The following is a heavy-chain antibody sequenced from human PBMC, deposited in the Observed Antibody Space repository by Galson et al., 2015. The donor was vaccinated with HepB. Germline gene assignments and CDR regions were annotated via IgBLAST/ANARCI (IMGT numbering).Heavy chain of an antibody. V-gene: IGHV4-59*01. J-gene: IGHJ4*02. Sequence: LSLTCTVSGGSISSYYWSWIRQPPGKGLEWIGYIYYSGSTNYNPSLKSRVTISVDTSKNQFSLKLSSVTAADTAVYYCARGIVDTAMVTTYYFDYWGQGTLVTVSS. CDR3: ARGIVDTAMVTTYYFDY. CDR1: GGSISSYY. CDR2: IYYSGST. D-gene: IGHD5-18*01.